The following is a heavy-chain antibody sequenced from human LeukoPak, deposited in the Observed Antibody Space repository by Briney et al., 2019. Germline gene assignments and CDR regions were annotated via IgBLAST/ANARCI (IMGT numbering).Heavy chain of an antibody. CDR2: IYYSGST. CDR3: ASDSGYDYYFDY. Sequence: SETLSLTCSVSGGSISSSSYYWGWIRQPPGKGLEWIGSIYYSGSTYYNPSLKSRVTISVDTSKNQFSLKLRSVTAADTAVYYCASDSGYDYYFDYWGQGTLVTVSS. V-gene: IGHV4-39*01. J-gene: IGHJ4*02. CDR1: GGSISSSSYY. D-gene: IGHD5-12*01.